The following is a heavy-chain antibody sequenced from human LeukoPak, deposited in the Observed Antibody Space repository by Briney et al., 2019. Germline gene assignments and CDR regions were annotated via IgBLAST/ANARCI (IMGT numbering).Heavy chain of an antibody. CDR2: IYSGGST. V-gene: IGHV3-66*01. CDR3: ARDWSMTTEDAIDI. J-gene: IGHJ3*02. D-gene: IGHD4-17*01. CDR1: GFTVSSNY. Sequence: GGSLRLSCAASGFTVSSNYMSWVRQAPGKGLKWVSVIYSGGSTYYADSVKGRFTISRDNSKNSLYLQMNSLRAEDTAVYYCARDWSMTTEDAIDIWGQGTMVTVSS.